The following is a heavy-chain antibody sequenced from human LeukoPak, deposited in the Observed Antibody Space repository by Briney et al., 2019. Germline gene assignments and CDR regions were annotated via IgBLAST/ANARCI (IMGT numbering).Heavy chain of an antibody. Sequence: ASVKVSCKASEYTFTSYDINWVRQAPGQGLEWMGWINTHNGNTKYAQQYQGRVTMTTDTSTSTVYMELRSLRSDDTAVYFCARDTPQHLKRYDYWGQGTQVTVSS. J-gene: IGHJ4*02. D-gene: IGHD6-13*01. CDR2: INTHNGNT. CDR1: EYTFTSYD. V-gene: IGHV1-18*01. CDR3: ARDTPQHLKRYDY.